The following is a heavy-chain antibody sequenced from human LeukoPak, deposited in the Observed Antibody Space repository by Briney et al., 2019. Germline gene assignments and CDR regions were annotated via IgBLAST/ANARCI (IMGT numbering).Heavy chain of an antibody. J-gene: IGHJ4*02. CDR1: GFTFSSYG. D-gene: IGHD3-3*01. CDR3: AKERTYYVFWRGHTPDY. Sequence: PGGSLRLSCAASGFTFSSYGMHWVRQAPGKGLEWVAFIRYDGSNKYYADSVKGRFTISRDNSKNTLYLQMNSLRAEDTAVYYWAKERTYYVFWRGHTPDYGAQEPLVPVSS. CDR2: IRYDGSNK. V-gene: IGHV3-30*02.